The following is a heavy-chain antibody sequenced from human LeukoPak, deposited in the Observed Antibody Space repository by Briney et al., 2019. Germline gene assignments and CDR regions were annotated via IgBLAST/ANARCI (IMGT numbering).Heavy chain of an antibody. CDR1: GYTFTDYY. Sequence: ASVKVSCKTSGYTFTDYYMHWVRQAPGQGLEWMGWINPNSGGTNYAQKFQGRVTMTRDTSISTAYMELSRLRSDDTAVHYCARSLGGAVIWFGEQQPGDAFDIWGQGTMVTVSS. CDR3: ARSLGGAVIWFGEQQPGDAFDI. J-gene: IGHJ3*02. D-gene: IGHD3-10*01. CDR2: INPNSGGT. V-gene: IGHV1-2*02.